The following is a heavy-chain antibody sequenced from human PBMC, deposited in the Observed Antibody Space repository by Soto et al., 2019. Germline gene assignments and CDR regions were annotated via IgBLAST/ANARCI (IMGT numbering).Heavy chain of an antibody. CDR2: ISAGGDNT. CDR3: AKDKDSIGYYRHYFDY. Sequence: GGSLRLACAASDFTFSSYARSWVRQGTGKGLQWVSAISAGGDNTDYQDSVKGRFTISRDNSKNTLHLQMNSLRAEDTAVYYCAKDKDSIGYYRHYFDYWGQGTLVTVSS. J-gene: IGHJ4*02. D-gene: IGHD3-22*01. V-gene: IGHV3-23*01. CDR1: DFTFSSYA.